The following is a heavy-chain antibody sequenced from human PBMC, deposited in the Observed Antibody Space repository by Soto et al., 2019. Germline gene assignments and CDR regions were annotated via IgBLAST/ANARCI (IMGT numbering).Heavy chain of an antibody. CDR2: IYYSGSI. J-gene: IGHJ4*02. Sequence: PSETLSLTCTFSGGSLTSDGYYWSWIRQLPGKGLEWIGYIYYSGSIFYNPFLKSRASISAHSSKRQFSPKLTSVTAADTAVYYCARSRLWEQHFDSWGQGTLVTVSS. CDR3: ARSRLWEQHFDS. D-gene: IGHD1-26*01. CDR1: GGSLTSDGYY. V-gene: IGHV4-31*03.